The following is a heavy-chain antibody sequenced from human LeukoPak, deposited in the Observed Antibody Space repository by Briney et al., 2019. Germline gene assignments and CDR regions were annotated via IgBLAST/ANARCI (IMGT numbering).Heavy chain of an antibody. D-gene: IGHD2-2*01. Sequence: PGGSLRLSCAASGFTFDDYAMHWVRQAPGKGLEWVSGISWNSGSIGYADSVKGRFTISRDNAKNPLYLQMNSLRAEDTALYYCAKALYRYCSSTSCYAFDIWGQGTMVTVSS. CDR3: AKALYRYCSSTSCYAFDI. CDR2: ISWNSGSI. V-gene: IGHV3-9*01. CDR1: GFTFDDYA. J-gene: IGHJ3*02.